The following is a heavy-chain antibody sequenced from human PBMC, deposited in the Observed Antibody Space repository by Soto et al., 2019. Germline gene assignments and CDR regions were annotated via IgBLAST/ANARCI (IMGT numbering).Heavy chain of an antibody. CDR2: TYYRSKWYY. J-gene: IGHJ4*01. D-gene: IGHD1-26*01. V-gene: IGHV6-1*01. CDR3: ARGEQYSGRIFDY. Sequence: PSQTLSLTCAITGDSVSSNSAGWSWVRQSPSRGLEWLGRTYYRSKWYYEYAVSVRGRITINPDTSKDQYSLQLNSVTPEDTAVYFCARGEQYSGRIFDYWGQGTLVTVSS. CDR1: GDSVSSNSAG.